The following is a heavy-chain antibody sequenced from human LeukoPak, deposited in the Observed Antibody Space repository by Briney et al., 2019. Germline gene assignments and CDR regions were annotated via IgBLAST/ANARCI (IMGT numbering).Heavy chain of an antibody. J-gene: IGHJ4*02. D-gene: IGHD3-22*01. CDR3: ARPNYYDSSGYYPYYFDY. V-gene: IGHV1-8*01. Sequence: ASVKVSRKASGYTFTSYDINWVRQATGQGLEWMGWMNPNSGNTGYAQKFQGRVTMTRNTSISTAYMELSSLRSEDTAVYYCARPNYYDSSGYYPYYFDYWGQGTLVTVSS. CDR2: MNPNSGNT. CDR1: GYTFTSYD.